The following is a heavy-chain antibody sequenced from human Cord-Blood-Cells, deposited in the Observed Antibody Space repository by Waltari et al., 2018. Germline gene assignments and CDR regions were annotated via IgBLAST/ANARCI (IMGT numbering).Heavy chain of an antibody. D-gene: IGHD3-9*01. V-gene: IGHV3-23*01. CDR2: ISGSGGST. J-gene: IGHJ4*02. CDR1: GSTFCPLA. CDR3: AKDILTGYYPN. Sequence: EVQLLESGGGLVQAGGSRILACPASGSTFCPLAICGVRQAPGKGLEWVSAISGSGGSTYYADSVKGRFTISRDNSKNTLYLQMNSLRAEDTAVYYCAKDILTGYYPNWGQGTLVTVSS.